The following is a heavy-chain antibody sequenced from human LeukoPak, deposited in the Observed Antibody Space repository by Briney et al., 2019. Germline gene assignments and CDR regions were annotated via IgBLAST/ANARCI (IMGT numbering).Heavy chain of an antibody. CDR1: GGSISSYY. Sequence: SETLSLTCTVSGGSISSYYWSWIRQPPGKGLEWIGYIYYSGSTNYNPSLKSRVTISVGTSKNQFSLKLSSVTAADTAVYYCARQSSGSYYNSYYFDYWGQGTLVTVSS. D-gene: IGHD3-10*01. CDR2: IYYSGST. V-gene: IGHV4-59*08. CDR3: ARQSSGSYYNSYYFDY. J-gene: IGHJ4*02.